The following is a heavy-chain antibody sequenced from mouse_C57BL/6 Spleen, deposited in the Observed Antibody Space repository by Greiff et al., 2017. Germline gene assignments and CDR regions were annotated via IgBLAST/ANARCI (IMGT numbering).Heavy chain of an antibody. CDR1: GYTFTDYE. V-gene: IGHV1-15*01. CDR2: IDPETGGT. J-gene: IGHJ3*01. Sequence: QVQLQQSGAELVRPGASVTLSCKASGYTFTDYEMHWVKQTPVHGLEWIGAIDPETGGTAYNQKFKGKAILTADKSSSTAYMELRSLTSEDSAVYYCTRERAAWFAYWGQGTLVTVSA. CDR3: TRERAAWFAY.